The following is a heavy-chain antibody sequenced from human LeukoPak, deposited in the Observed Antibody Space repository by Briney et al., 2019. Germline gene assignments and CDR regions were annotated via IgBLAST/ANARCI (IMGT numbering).Heavy chain of an antibody. CDR2: ISSSGSTI. Sequence: GGSLRLSCAASGFTFSSYEMNWLRQAPGQGLEGVSYISSSGSTIYYADSVKGRFTISRDNAKNSLYLQMNSLRAEDTAVYYCAELGITMTGGVWGKGTTVTISS. D-gene: IGHD3-3*01. CDR1: GFTFSSYE. V-gene: IGHV3-48*03. CDR3: AELGITMTGGV. J-gene: IGHJ6*04.